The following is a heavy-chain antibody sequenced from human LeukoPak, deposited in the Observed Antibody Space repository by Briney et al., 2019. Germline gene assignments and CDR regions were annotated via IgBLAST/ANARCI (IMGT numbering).Heavy chain of an antibody. D-gene: IGHD2-2*01. CDR1: GGTFSSYA. J-gene: IGHJ6*02. CDR3: ASPIVPAAFPYYYYGMDV. V-gene: IGHV1-69*13. CDR2: IIPIFGTA. Sequence: SVKVSCKASGGTFSSYAISWVRQAPGQGLEWMGGIIPIFGTANYAQKFQGRVTITADESTSTAYMELSSLRSEDTAVYYYASPIVPAAFPYYYYGMDVWGQGTTVTVSS.